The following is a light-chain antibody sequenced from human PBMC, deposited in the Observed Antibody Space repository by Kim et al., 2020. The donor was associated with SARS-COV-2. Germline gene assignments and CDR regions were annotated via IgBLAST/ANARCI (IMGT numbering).Light chain of an antibody. J-gene: IGKJ4*01. CDR1: QGISTY. V-gene: IGKV1-8*01. CDR3: QHYYTYPLT. CDR2: AAS. Sequence: ASTGDRGTITCRASQGISTYLAWYQQKPGKAPKLLIYAASTLQSVVPSRFTGSGSGTEFTLTISCLQSEDFATYYCQHYYTYPLTFGGGTKVDIK.